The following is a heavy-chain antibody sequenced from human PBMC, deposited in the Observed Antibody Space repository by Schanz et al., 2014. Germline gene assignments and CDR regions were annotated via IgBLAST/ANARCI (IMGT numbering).Heavy chain of an antibody. J-gene: IGHJ4*02. V-gene: IGHV3-21*01. CDR1: GFSFSTYG. CDR2: ISSSSMYI. D-gene: IGHD6-19*01. CDR3: VRDKKGCVAVAGRAPFDY. Sequence: EVRLVESGGGLVKPGGSLRLSCAASGFSFSTYGMTWVRQAPGKGLEWVSSISSSSMYIYQADSMRGRFTISRDNAKNSLYLQVNNLSAEDTAVYYCVRDKKGCVAVAGRAPFDYWGQGTLXTVSS.